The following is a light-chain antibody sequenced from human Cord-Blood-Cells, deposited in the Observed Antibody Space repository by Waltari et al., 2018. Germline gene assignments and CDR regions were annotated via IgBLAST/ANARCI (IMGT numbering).Light chain of an antibody. CDR3: CSYAGSSTYV. Sequence: QSALTQPASVSGSPGQSITISGTGPSSDVGSYNLVSWYQQHPGKAPKLMIYEGRKRPSGVSNRFSGSKSGNTASLTISGLQAEDEADYYCCSYAGSSTYVFGTGTKVTVL. CDR1: SSDVGSYNL. CDR2: EGR. J-gene: IGLJ1*01. V-gene: IGLV2-23*01.